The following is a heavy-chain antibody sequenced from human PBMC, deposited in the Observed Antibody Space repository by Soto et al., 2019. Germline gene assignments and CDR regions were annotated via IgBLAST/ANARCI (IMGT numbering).Heavy chain of an antibody. D-gene: IGHD3-9*01. J-gene: IGHJ6*02. CDR3: ARDDWPDYPNKYYYYDMDV. Sequence: SVTVSRKYSVATFSSYATRWVRQDPGQGLGWMGGIIPIFGTANYAQKFQGRVTITADESTSTAYMELSSLRSEDTAVYYCARDDWPDYPNKYYYYDMDVWGQGTTVTVSS. V-gene: IGHV1-69*13. CDR1: VATFSSYA. CDR2: IIPIFGTA.